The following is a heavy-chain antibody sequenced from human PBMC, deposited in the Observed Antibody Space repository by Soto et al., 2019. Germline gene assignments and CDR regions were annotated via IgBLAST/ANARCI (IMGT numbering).Heavy chain of an antibody. CDR2: IYYNGST. Sequence: TLSLTCTVSGGSISSYCWSWIRQPPGKGMEWIGYIYYNGSTNYNPSLKSRVTISVDTSKNQFSLKLSSVTAADTAVYYCARDRPARASGYPLSPPYYYYVMDVWGQGTTVTVSS. D-gene: IGHD5-12*01. V-gene: IGHV4-59*01. CDR1: GGSISSYC. J-gene: IGHJ6*02. CDR3: ARDRPARASGYPLSPPYYYYVMDV.